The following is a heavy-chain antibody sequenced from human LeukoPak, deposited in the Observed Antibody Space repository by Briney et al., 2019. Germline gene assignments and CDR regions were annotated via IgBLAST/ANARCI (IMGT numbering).Heavy chain of an antibody. V-gene: IGHV4-38-2*02. Sequence: SETLSLTCTVSAFSLSSDYSWGWIRQPPGKGLEWIGSIFHSGSTYYNPSLTSRVTISVDTSKNQFSLRLSSVTAADTAVYYCARGGLSIHLWAQGPYLDIWGQGTMVTVSS. D-gene: IGHD5-18*01. CDR2: IFHSGST. CDR3: ARGGLSIHLWAQGPYLDI. J-gene: IGHJ3*02. CDR1: AFSLSSDYS.